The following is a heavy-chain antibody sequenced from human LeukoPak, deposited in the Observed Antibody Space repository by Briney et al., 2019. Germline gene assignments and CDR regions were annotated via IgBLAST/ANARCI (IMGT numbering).Heavy chain of an antibody. CDR1: GFTFSSYA. D-gene: IGHD6-13*01. CDR2: ISYDESNK. Sequence: GGSLRLSCAASGFTFSSYAMHWVRQAPGKGLEWVALISYDESNKYYVDSVKGRFTISRDNSKNTLYLQMNSLRAEDTAVYYCARQSIPRYSSSWYYFDYWGQGTLVTVSS. CDR3: ARQSIPRYSSSWYYFDY. J-gene: IGHJ4*02. V-gene: IGHV3-30*04.